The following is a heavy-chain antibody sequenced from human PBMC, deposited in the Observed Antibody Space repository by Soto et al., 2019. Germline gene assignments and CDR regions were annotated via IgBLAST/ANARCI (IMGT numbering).Heavy chain of an antibody. CDR2: IIPILGIA. V-gene: IGHV1-69*02. Sequence: ASVKVSCKASGGTFSSYTISWVRQAPGQGLEWMGRIIPILGIANYAQKFQGRVTITADKSTSTAYMELSSLRSEDTAVYYCAGFLGYCSSTSCPNWFDPWGQGTLVTVSS. CDR1: GGTFSSYT. J-gene: IGHJ5*02. D-gene: IGHD2-2*01. CDR3: AGFLGYCSSTSCPNWFDP.